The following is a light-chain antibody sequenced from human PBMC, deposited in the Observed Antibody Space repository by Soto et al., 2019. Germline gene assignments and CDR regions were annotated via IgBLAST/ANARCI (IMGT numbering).Light chain of an antibody. CDR2: GAS. CDR3: QQYNNWPPWT. J-gene: IGKJ1*01. V-gene: IGKV3-15*01. Sequence: EIVMTQSPATLSVSPGERATLSCRASQSVSSNLAWYQQKPGQALRLLIYGASTRATGIPARFSGSGSGTEFTLTISSLQSEDFAVYDCQQYNNWPPWTFGQGTKVEIK. CDR1: QSVSSN.